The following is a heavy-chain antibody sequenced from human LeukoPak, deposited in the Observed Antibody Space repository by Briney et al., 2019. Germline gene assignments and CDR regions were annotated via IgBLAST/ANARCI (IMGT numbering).Heavy chain of an antibody. D-gene: IGHD6-13*01. CDR1: GGSISSYY. CDR2: IYYSGST. V-gene: IGHV4-59*01. Sequence: SETLSLTCTVSGGSISSYYWSWIRRPPGKGLEWIGHIYYSGSTNYNPSLKSRVTISVDTSKNQFSLKLSSVTAADTAVYYCARDRVAAAGTRSFDAFDIWGQGTMVTVSS. J-gene: IGHJ3*02. CDR3: ARDRVAAAGTRSFDAFDI.